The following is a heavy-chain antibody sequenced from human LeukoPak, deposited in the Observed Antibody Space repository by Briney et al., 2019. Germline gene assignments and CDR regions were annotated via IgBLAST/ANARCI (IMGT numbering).Heavy chain of an antibody. CDR2: IYSGGST. J-gene: IGHJ3*02. CDR3: ARWRLRSGDAFDI. Sequence: GGSLRPSCAASGFTVSSNYMSWVRQAPGKGLEWVSVIYSGGSTYYADSVKGRFTISRDNSKNTLYLQMNSLRAEDTAVYYCARWRLRSGDAFDIWGQGTMVTVSS. V-gene: IGHV3-53*01. D-gene: IGHD3-10*01. CDR1: GFTVSSNY.